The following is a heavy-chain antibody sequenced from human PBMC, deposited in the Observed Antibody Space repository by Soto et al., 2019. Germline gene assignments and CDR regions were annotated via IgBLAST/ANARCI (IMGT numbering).Heavy chain of an antibody. V-gene: IGHV4-38-2*02. J-gene: IGHJ4*02. CDR1: GDSIRSSSY. Sequence: SETLSLTCTVSGDSIRSSSYWGWIRQPPGKGLEWIGSIYSTGNTYYNPSLNSQVTISVDTSKNQFSLNVSSVTAADTAVYYCARTVVVTDMAIDYWGQGTLVTVSS. D-gene: IGHD2-2*01. CDR3: ARTVVVTDMAIDY. CDR2: IYSTGNT.